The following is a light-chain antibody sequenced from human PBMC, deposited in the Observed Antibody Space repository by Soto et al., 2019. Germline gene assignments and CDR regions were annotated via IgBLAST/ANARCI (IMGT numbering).Light chain of an antibody. Sequence: EIVLTQSPATLSLSPGERATLSCRASQSVSTYVTYLAWYQQKPGQAPRLLIYGASTRATSFPARFSGSGSGTDFTLTISSLEPGDFALYYCQQHINWPLTFGGGTKVDI. V-gene: IGKV3-11*01. CDR3: QQHINWPLT. J-gene: IGKJ4*01. CDR1: QSVSTY. CDR2: GAS.